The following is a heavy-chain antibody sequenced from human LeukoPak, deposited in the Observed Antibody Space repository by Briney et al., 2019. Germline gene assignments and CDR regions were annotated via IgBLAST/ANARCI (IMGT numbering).Heavy chain of an antibody. V-gene: IGHV3-23*01. CDR2: ITLSGGST. CDR3: AKARSGGYYSGAFDI. CDR1: GFTFSSYD. Sequence: GGSLRLSCAASGFTFSSYDMSWVRQAPGKGLEWVSSITLSGGSTFYADSVKGRFTISRDNSKNTLYLQVNSLSVDDTAVYYCAKARSGGYYSGAFDIWGQGTMVTVSS. J-gene: IGHJ3*02. D-gene: IGHD3-22*01.